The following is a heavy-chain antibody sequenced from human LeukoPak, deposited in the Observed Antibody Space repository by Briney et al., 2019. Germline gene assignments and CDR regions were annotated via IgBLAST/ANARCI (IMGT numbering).Heavy chain of an antibody. CDR3: ARETRGGTYRYNFLDY. Sequence: GGSLRPSCAASGFTFSNFDMTWVRQAPGKGLEWLSYIDSSGTVRYYADSVNRRFTISRDNAKNSLHLQMGSLRAEDTAVYYCARETRGGTYRYNFLDYWAWEPWSPSPQ. V-gene: IGHV3-48*03. CDR2: IDSSGTVR. CDR1: GFTFSNFD. D-gene: IGHD3-16*02. J-gene: IGHJ4*02.